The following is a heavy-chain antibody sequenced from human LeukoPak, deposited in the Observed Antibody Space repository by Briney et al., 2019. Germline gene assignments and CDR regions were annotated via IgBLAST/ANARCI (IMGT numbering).Heavy chain of an antibody. J-gene: IGHJ5*02. CDR2: IYYSGST. Sequence: SETLSLTCTVSGGSISSSSYYWGWIHQPPGKGLEWIGSIYYSGSTYYNPSLKSRVTISVDTSKNQFSLKLRSVTAADTAVYYCARHALFSGSFLNWFDPWGQGTLVTVSS. V-gene: IGHV4-39*01. CDR1: GGSISSSSYY. CDR3: ARHALFSGSFLNWFDP. D-gene: IGHD1-26*01.